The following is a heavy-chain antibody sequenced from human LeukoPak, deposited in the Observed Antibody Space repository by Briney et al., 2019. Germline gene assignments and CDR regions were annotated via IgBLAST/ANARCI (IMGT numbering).Heavy chain of an antibody. V-gene: IGHV3-9*03. Sequence: GGSLRLSCAASGFTFDDYAMHWVRQAPGKGLEWVAGISWNSGSIGYADSVKGRFTISRDNAKNSLYLQMNSLRAEDMALYYCATVDQPLLYGGFDYWGQGTLVTVSS. D-gene: IGHD2-2*02. CDR1: GFTFDDYA. CDR3: ATVDQPLLYGGFDY. J-gene: IGHJ4*02. CDR2: ISWNSGSI.